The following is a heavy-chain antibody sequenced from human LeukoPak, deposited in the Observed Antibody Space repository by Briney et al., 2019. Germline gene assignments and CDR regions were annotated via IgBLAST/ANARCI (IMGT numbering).Heavy chain of an antibody. CDR3: ATLTGTTGSDDY. D-gene: IGHD1-20*01. J-gene: IGHJ4*02. V-gene: IGHV3-30*04. CDR1: GLTFSICA. CDR2: ISFDGRNK. Sequence: GGSLRLSCAACGLTFSICALHWVLQAPGKGLEWVEVISFDGRNKYYADSVKGRFTVSRDNSKSTLFLQMSTLRAEDTAVYYCATLTGTTGSDDYWGQGTLVTVSS.